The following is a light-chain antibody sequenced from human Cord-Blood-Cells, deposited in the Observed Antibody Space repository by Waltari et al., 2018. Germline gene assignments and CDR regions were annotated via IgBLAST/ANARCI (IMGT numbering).Light chain of an antibody. CDR1: QSVSSSY. CDR3: QQYGSSPWT. Sequence: GTLSLSPGERATLSCRASQSVSSSYLAWYQQKPGQAPRLLIYGASSRATGIPDRFSGSGSGTDSTLTISRLEPEDFAVYYCQQYGSSPWTFGQGTKVEIK. CDR2: GAS. J-gene: IGKJ1*01. V-gene: IGKV3-20*01.